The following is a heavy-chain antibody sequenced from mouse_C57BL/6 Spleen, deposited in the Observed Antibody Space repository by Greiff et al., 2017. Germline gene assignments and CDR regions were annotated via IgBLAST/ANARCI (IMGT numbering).Heavy chain of an antibody. Sequence: EVKLVESGGGLVQSGRSLRLSCATSGFTFSDFYMEWVRQAPGKGLEWIAASRNKANDYTTEYSASVKGRFIVSRDTSHSILYLQMNALRAEDTAMYYCARDRYYGSSYGYFDVWGTGTTVTVSS. CDR3: ARDRYYGSSYGYFDV. V-gene: IGHV7-1*01. D-gene: IGHD1-1*01. CDR2: SRNKANDYTT. CDR1: GFTFSDFY. J-gene: IGHJ1*03.